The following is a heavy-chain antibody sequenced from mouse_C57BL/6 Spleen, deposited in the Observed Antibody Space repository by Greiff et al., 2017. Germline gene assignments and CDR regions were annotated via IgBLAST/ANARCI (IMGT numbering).Heavy chain of an antibody. CDR2: INSDGGST. V-gene: IGHV5-2*01. CDR1: EYEFPSHD. CDR3: ARHGGTGTEYYAMDY. Sequence: DVKLVESGGGLVQPGESLKLSCESNEYEFPSHDMSWVRKTPEKRLELVAAINSDGGSTYYPDTMERRFIISRDNTKKTLYLQMSSLRSEDTALYYCARHGGTGTEYYAMDYWGQGTSVTVSS. J-gene: IGHJ4*01. D-gene: IGHD4-1*01.